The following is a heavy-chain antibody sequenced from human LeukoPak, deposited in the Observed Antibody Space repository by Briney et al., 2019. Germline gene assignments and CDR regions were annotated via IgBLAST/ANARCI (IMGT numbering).Heavy chain of an antibody. J-gene: IGHJ4*02. CDR1: GGTFSSYA. D-gene: IGHD2-2*01. CDR2: MNPNSGNT. V-gene: IGHV1-8*02. CDR3: ARRASSHDY. Sequence: EASVKVSCKASGGTFSSYAINWVRQATGQGLEWMGWMNPNSGNTGYAQKFQGRVTMTRNTSISTAYMELSSLRSEDTAVYYCARRASSHDYWGQGTLVTVSS.